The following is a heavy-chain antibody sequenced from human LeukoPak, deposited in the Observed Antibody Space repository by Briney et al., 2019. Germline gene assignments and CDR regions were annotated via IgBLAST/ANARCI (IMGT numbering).Heavy chain of an antibody. J-gene: IGHJ3*02. V-gene: IGHV4-39*01. CDR1: GGSISSSSYY. D-gene: IGHD3-22*01. CDR3: ARLSFMIVGAFDI. CDR2: IYYSGST. Sequence: SETLSLTCTVSGGSISSSSYYWGWIRQPPGKGLEWIGSIYYSGSTYYNPSLKSRVTISVDTSKNQFSLKLSSVTAADTAVYYCARLSFMIVGAFDIWGQGTMVTVSS.